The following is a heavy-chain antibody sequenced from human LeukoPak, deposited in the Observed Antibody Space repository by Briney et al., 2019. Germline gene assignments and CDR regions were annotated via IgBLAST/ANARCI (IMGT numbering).Heavy chain of an antibody. CDR2: ISGGST. CDR1: GFTVSSNE. J-gene: IGHJ4*02. V-gene: IGHV3-38-3*01. CDR3: AKALKKTSGWDFDY. D-gene: IGHD6-19*01. Sequence: PGGSLRLSCAASGFTVSSNEMSWVRQAPGKGLEWVSCISGGSTYYADSRKGRFTISRDDSKNTLHLQMNSLRAEDTAVYYCAKALKKTSGWDFDYWGQGTLVTVSS.